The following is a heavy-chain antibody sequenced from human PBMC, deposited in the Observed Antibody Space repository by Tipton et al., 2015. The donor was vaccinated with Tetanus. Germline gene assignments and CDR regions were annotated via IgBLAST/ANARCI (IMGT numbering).Heavy chain of an antibody. Sequence: SGFSFSLCNMHWVRQAPGKGLEWVSDVDYSGASTFYADSVKGRFTISKDNSKSTLYLQVNSLRAEDTAVYYCAKRLSNVRMTRGAFDIWGQGTMVTVSS. J-gene: IGHJ3*02. V-gene: IGHV3-23*01. D-gene: IGHD2/OR15-2a*01. CDR3: AKRLSNVRMTRGAFDI. CDR2: VDYSGAST. CDR1: GFSFSLCN.